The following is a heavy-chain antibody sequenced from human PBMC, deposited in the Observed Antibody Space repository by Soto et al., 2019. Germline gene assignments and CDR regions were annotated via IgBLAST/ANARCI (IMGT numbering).Heavy chain of an antibody. Sequence: PSETLSLTCTVSGGSISSSSYYWGWNRQPPGKGLEWIGSIYYSGSTNYNPSLKSRVTISVDTSKNQFSLKLSSVTAADTAVYYCARVGLAARLLDYWGQGTLVTVSS. CDR2: IYYSGST. J-gene: IGHJ4*02. V-gene: IGHV4-39*07. CDR1: GGSISSSSYY. CDR3: ARVGLAARLLDY. D-gene: IGHD6-6*01.